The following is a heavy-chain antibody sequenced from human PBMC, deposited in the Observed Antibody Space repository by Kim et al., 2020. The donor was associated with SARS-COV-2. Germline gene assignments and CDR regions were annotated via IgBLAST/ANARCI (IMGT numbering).Heavy chain of an antibody. CDR2: ISYRGST. J-gene: IGHJ6*02. D-gene: IGHD3-22*01. Sequence: ETLSLTCTVSGGSISSYYWSWIRQPPGKGLEWIAYISYRGSTNYNPSLKSRVTISLDASKNQFSLKLSSVTAADTAMYYCARGESSGYFPHYHYYYTMDVWGQGTTVTVSS. CDR1: GGSISSYY. CDR3: ARGESSGYFPHYHYYYTMDV. V-gene: IGHV4-59*01.